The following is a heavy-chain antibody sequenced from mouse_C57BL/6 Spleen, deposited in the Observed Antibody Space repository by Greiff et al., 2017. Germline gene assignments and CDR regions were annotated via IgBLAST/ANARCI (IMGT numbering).Heavy chain of an antibody. Sequence: EVQLQQSGPELVKPGASVTISCKASGYTFTDYYMNWVKQSHGKSLEWIGDINPNNGGTSYNQQFKGKATLTVDTSSSTAYMELRSLTSEDSAVYYWALYDYDLFAYWGQGTLVTVSA. CDR1: GYTFTDYY. D-gene: IGHD2-4*01. J-gene: IGHJ3*01. CDR3: ALYDYDLFAY. V-gene: IGHV1-26*01. CDR2: INPNNGGT.